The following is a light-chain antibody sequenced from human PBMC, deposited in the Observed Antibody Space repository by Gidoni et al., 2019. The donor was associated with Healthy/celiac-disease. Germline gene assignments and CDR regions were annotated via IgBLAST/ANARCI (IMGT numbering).Light chain of an antibody. CDR1: QSVSSN. CDR3: QQYNNWPPGT. J-gene: IGKJ1*01. Sequence: IVMPQSPATLSVSPGERATLSCRASQSVSSNLAWYQQKPGQAPRLLHYGASTRGTGIPARFSGSGSGKEFTLTISSLQAEDFAVYYCQQYNNWPPGTFGQGTKVEIK. V-gene: IGKV3-15*01. CDR2: GAS.